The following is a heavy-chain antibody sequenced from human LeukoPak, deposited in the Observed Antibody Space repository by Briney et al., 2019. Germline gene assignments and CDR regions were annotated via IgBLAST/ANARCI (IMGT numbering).Heavy chain of an antibody. CDR3: ARGARSGSYFDY. CDR2: ISSSGSTI. CDR1: GFTFSDYY. Sequence: GGSLRLSCVASGFTFSDYYMTWIRQAPGKRLESVSYISSSGSTIYYADSVKGRFTISRDNAKNSLYLQLNSLRAEDTAVYYCARGARSGSYFDYWGQGTLVTVSS. D-gene: IGHD1-26*01. V-gene: IGHV3-11*04. J-gene: IGHJ4*02.